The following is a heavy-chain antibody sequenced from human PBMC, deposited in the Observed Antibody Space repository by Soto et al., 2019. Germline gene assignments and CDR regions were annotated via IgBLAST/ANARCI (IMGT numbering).Heavy chain of an antibody. V-gene: IGHV2-5*01. Sequence: SGPYAGEPTQTLTLTCTFSGISLNTGGVGVGWVRQPPGKALEWLALIYWNDDKRYSPSLKSRLTITKDTSKNQVVLRVSNVEPADTATYYCAHTTTTLIQPWTAIYYGMGVWGQGTTVTVSS. J-gene: IGHJ6*02. D-gene: IGHD5-18*01. CDR3: AHTTTTLIQPWTAIYYGMGV. CDR2: IYWNDDK. CDR1: GISLNTGGVG.